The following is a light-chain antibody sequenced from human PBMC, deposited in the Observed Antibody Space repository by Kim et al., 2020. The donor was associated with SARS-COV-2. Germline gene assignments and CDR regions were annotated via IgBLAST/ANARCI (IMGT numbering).Light chain of an antibody. CDR3: SALDSSLSGLYV. CDR2: RNN. V-gene: IGLV10-54*02. Sequence: QTATLTCTGNSNIVGNQGAAWLQQHQGHPPKLLSYRNNNRPSGISERFSASRSGNTASLTITGLQPEDEADYYCSALDSSLSGLYVFGTGTKVTVL. J-gene: IGLJ1*01. CDR1: SNIVGNQG.